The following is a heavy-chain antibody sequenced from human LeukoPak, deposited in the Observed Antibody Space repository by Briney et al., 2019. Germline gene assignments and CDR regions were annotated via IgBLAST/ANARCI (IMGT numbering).Heavy chain of an antibody. J-gene: IGHJ3*02. V-gene: IGHV3-7*01. CDR1: GFTFSYYW. CDR2: IKYDGSER. D-gene: IGHD3-22*01. Sequence: GGSLRLSCTASGFTFSYYWMSWVSQAPGKGLEWVANIKYDGSERYYVDSVKGRFTISRDNAKNPLYLQMNSLRAEDTAVYYCAREVTRTYDSSGYYSPTDAFDIWGQGTMVTVSS. CDR3: AREVTRTYDSSGYYSPTDAFDI.